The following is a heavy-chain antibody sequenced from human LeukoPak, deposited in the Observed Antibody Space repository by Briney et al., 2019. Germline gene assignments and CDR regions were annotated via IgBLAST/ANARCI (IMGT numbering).Heavy chain of an antibody. J-gene: IGHJ3*02. Sequence: GGSLRLSCAASGFTFSSYEMNWVRQAPGKGLEWVSYISSGGSTIYYPDSVKGRFTISRDNAKNSLYLQMNSLRAEDTAVYFCARAWTRGNSDAFDIWGQGTMVTVSS. D-gene: IGHD4-23*01. CDR3: ARAWTRGNSDAFDI. CDR2: ISSGGSTI. CDR1: GFTFSSYE. V-gene: IGHV3-48*03.